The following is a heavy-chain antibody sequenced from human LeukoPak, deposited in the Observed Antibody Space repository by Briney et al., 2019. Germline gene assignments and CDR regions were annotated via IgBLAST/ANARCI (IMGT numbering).Heavy chain of an antibody. D-gene: IGHD5-18*01. CDR3: ARGGMGIQLWSFDY. CDR2: INPSGGST. J-gene: IGHJ4*02. CDR1: GYTFTTYY. V-gene: IGHV1-46*01. Sequence: GASVKVSCKASGYTFTTYYMHWVRQAPGHGLEWMGIINPSGGSTRYAQQFQGRITLTRDTSTNAVYMELSSLTSDDTAVYYCARGGMGIQLWSFDYWGRGTLVTVSS.